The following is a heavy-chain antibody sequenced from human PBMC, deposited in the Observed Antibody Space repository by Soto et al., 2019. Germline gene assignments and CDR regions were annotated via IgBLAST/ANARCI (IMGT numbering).Heavy chain of an antibody. CDR2: IKSKIDGGTT. Sequence: EVQLVESGGGLVKPGGSLRVSCAASGITFSNAWMTWVRQAPGKGLEWVGRIKSKIDGGTTDYSVPVKGRFTISRDDSKNTLYLQMNSLKTEDTAVYYCTTGRYSSSLYFDSWGQGTLVTVSS. CDR3: TTGRYSSSLYFDS. J-gene: IGHJ4*02. D-gene: IGHD6-6*01. V-gene: IGHV3-15*01. CDR1: GITFSNAW.